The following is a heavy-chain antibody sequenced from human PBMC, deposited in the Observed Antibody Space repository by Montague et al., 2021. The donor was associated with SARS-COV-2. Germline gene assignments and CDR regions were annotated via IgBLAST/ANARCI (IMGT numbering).Heavy chain of an antibody. J-gene: IGHJ4*02. CDR2: IYYSGTT. V-gene: IGHV4-39*02. Sequence: SDTLSLTCSVSSGSIISSGYYWGWIRQPPGKELEWIGNIYYSGTTYYNPSLQSRGTISVDTSKNHLSLGLSSVTAADTAVYFCARGMIRGVTTPFDYWGQGSQVTVSS. CDR3: ARGMIRGVTTPFDY. CDR1: SGSIISSGYY. D-gene: IGHD3-10*01.